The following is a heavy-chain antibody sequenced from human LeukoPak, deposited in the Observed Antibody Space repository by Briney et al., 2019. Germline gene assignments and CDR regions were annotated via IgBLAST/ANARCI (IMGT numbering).Heavy chain of an antibody. Sequence: ASVKVSCKASGYTFTSYDINWVRQATGQGLEWMGWMNPNSGNTGYAQKFQGRVTMTRNTSISTAYMELSSLRSDDTAVYYCARVMRAARHPPPYNWFDPWGQGTLVTVSS. CDR3: ARVMRAARHPPPYNWFDP. D-gene: IGHD6-6*01. J-gene: IGHJ5*02. CDR1: GYTFTSYD. CDR2: MNPNSGNT. V-gene: IGHV1-8*01.